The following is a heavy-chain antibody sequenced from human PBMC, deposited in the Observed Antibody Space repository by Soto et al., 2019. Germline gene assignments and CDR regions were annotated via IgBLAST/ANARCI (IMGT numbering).Heavy chain of an antibody. D-gene: IGHD1-1*01. J-gene: IGHJ4*02. Sequence: ASVKVSCKASGYTFTGYYMHWVRQAPGQGLEWMGWINPNSGGTNYAQKFQGWVTMTRDTSISTAYMELSRLRSDDTAVYYCARDLGGTLLMYYFDYWGQGTLVTVYS. V-gene: IGHV1-2*04. CDR2: INPNSGGT. CDR3: ARDLGGTLLMYYFDY. CDR1: GYTFTGYY.